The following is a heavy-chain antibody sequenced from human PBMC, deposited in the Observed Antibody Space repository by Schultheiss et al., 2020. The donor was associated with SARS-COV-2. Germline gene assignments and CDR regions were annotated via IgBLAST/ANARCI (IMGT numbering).Heavy chain of an antibody. Sequence: SCTVSGGSISSGGYYWSWIRQHPGKGLEWIGYIYYSGSTYYNPSLKSRVTISVDTSKNQFSLKLSSVTAADTAVYYCARVNYYDSSGYYYFDYWGQGTLVTVSS. V-gene: IGHV4-31*03. D-gene: IGHD3-22*01. CDR1: GGSISSGGYY. CDR3: ARVNYYDSSGYYYFDY. CDR2: IYYSGST. J-gene: IGHJ4*02.